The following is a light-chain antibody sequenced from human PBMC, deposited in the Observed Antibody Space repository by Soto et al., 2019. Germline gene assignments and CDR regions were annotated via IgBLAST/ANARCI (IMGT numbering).Light chain of an antibody. Sequence: DILMTQSPSSLSASVGDRVTITCRASQDISVYLAWYQQKPGKVPKLLIYSASTLQSGVPSRFSGSGSGTDFTLTISSLPPEDVETYYCPKFNTAPLNFGQGTRLEIK. CDR3: PKFNTAPLN. V-gene: IGKV1-27*01. CDR1: QDISVY. CDR2: SAS. J-gene: IGKJ5*01.